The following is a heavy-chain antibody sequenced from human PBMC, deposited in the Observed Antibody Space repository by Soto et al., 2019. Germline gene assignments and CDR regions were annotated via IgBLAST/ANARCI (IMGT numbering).Heavy chain of an antibody. CDR3: AGGGTPIDF. D-gene: IGHD3-16*01. CDR1: GYTFTNFG. Sequence: QVQLVQSGAEVKKPGASVKVSCKASGYTFTNFGISCVRQAPGQGLEWMGWISAYTGNTNYAQNFQGRVNMTTDTYTSKAYMAVRSLRSDHTAVYYCAGGGTPIDFWGQGTLVTVSS. V-gene: IGHV1-18*01. J-gene: IGHJ4*02. CDR2: ISAYTGNT.